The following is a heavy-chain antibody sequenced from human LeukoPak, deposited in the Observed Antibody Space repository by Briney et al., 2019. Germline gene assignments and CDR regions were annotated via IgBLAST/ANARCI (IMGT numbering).Heavy chain of an antibody. Sequence: GGSLRLSCAASGFTFSSYAMSWVRHPPGKGLGWVSAISGSGGSTYYADSVKGRFTISRDNSKNTLYLQMNSLRAEDTAVYYCAKGGYCSGGSCTFDCWGQGTLVTVSS. CDR3: AKGGYCSGGSCTFDC. D-gene: IGHD2-15*01. CDR1: GFTFSSYA. CDR2: ISGSGGST. V-gene: IGHV3-23*01. J-gene: IGHJ4*02.